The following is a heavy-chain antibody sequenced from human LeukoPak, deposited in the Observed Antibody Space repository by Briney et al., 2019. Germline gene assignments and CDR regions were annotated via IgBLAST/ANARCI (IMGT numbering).Heavy chain of an antibody. J-gene: IGHJ4*02. Sequence: PGGSLRLSCAASGFTFSSYAMSWVRQAPGKGLEWVSAISGSGGSTYYADSVKGRFTISRDNSKNTLYLQMNSLRAGDTAVYYCAKVPSMVRGVAFDYWGQGTLVTVSS. CDR1: GFTFSSYA. D-gene: IGHD3-10*01. V-gene: IGHV3-23*01. CDR2: ISGSGGST. CDR3: AKVPSMVRGVAFDY.